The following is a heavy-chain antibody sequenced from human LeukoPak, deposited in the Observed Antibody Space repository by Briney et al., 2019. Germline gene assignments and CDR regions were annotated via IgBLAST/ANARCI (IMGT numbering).Heavy chain of an antibody. J-gene: IGHJ4*02. Sequence: GGSLRLSCAASGFTFSNYGMHWVRQAPGKGLEWVAVISYDGSNKYYADSVKGRFTISRDNSKNTLYLQMNSLRAEDTAVYYCARDWCSGGSCAPSLADYWGQGTLVTVSS. CDR1: GFTFSNYG. CDR3: ARDWCSGGSCAPSLADY. D-gene: IGHD2-15*01. V-gene: IGHV3-30*03. CDR2: ISYDGSNK.